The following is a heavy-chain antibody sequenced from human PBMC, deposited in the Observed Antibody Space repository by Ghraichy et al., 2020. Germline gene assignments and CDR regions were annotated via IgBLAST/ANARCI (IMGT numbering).Heavy chain of an antibody. CDR1: GFPVGEYA. D-gene: IGHD2-15*01. Sequence: GGSLRLSCTVAGFPVGEYAMHWVRQAPGKGLEWVAVAWAGGSDKAYADSVKGRFTIFRDNSNNKVSLDMNSLRVDDTAVYYCAREWSSFDYWGQGILVTVSS. J-gene: IGHJ4*02. CDR3: AREWSSFDY. CDR2: AWAGGSDK. V-gene: IGHV3-33*01.